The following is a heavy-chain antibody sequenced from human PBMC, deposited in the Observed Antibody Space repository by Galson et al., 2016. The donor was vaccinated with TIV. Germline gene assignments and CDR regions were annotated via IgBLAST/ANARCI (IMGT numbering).Heavy chain of an antibody. CDR1: GYGSATHG. CDR3: ARDRNSISAVVLEDEAFDI. Sequence: SVKVSCKASGYGSATHGINWVRQAPGQGLEWMGWINSYNGDTRHAQKVQGRVTLTTDTSTGTAYMELRSLRSDDTALYYCARDRNSISAVVLEDEAFDIWGQGTMVTVSA. D-gene: IGHD3-3*01. CDR2: INSYNGDT. V-gene: IGHV1-18*04. J-gene: IGHJ3*02.